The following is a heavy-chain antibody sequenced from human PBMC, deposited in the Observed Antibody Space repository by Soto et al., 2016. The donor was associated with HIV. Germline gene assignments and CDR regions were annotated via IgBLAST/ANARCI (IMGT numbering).Heavy chain of an antibody. CDR1: GDSVTHHY. J-gene: IGHJ4*02. CDR2: SHNTDKT. Sequence: QVQLQESGPGLVKPSETLSLTCSVSGDSVTHHYWSWIRQPPGKGLEWIAFSHNTDKTNYNPSLENRVTMSVDMSKNQFSMKLTSVTAADTAIYYCARGDGGCGDCLFEFWGQGILVTVS. V-gene: IGHV4-59*02. D-gene: IGHD2-21*01. CDR3: ARGDGGCGDCLFEF.